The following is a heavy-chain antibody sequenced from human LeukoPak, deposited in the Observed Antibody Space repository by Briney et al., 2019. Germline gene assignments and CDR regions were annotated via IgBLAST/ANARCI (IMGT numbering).Heavy chain of an antibody. Sequence: SETLSLTCTVSGGSISSGSYYWSWIRQPAGKGLEWIGRIYTSGSTNYNPSLKSRVTISIDKSKNQFSLKLSSVTAADTAVYYCAREVRFSMVRGEIDCWGQGTLVTVSS. V-gene: IGHV4-61*02. CDR2: IYTSGST. CDR1: GGSISSGSYY. D-gene: IGHD3-10*01. CDR3: AREVRFSMVRGEIDC. J-gene: IGHJ4*02.